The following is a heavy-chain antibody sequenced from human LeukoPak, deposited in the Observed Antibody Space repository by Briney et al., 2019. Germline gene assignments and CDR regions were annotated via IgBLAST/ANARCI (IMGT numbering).Heavy chain of an antibody. CDR2: ISSSSSYI. D-gene: IGHD5-24*01. V-gene: IGHV3-21*01. CDR1: GFTFSSYS. Sequence: GGSLRLSCAASGFTFSSYSMNWVRQAPGKGLEWVSSISSSSSYIYYADSVKGRFTISRDNAKNSLYLQMNSLRAEDTAVYYCARARTTIEMATIAHWGQGTLVTVSS. CDR3: ARARTTIEMATIAH. J-gene: IGHJ5*02.